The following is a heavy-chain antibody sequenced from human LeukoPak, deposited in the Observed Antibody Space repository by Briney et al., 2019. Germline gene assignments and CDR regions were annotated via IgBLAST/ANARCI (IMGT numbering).Heavy chain of an antibody. CDR3: AKDIYSGTSGPVDY. CDR2: ISWNSGSI. CDR1: GFTFDDYA. D-gene: IGHD1-26*01. V-gene: IGHV3-9*01. Sequence: GGSLRLSCAASGFTFDDYAMHWVRQAPGKGLEWVSGISWNSGSIGYADSVKGRFTISRDNAKNSLHLQMNSLRAEDTALYYCAKDIYSGTSGPVDYWGQGTLVTVSS. J-gene: IGHJ4*02.